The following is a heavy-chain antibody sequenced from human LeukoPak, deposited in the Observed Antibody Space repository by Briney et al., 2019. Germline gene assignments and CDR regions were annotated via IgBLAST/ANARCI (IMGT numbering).Heavy chain of an antibody. D-gene: IGHD6-13*01. CDR3: ARGALAAGERLKNNWFDP. V-gene: IGHV3-30-3*01. Sequence: GGSLRLSCTASGFTFSNYAMHWVRQAPGKGLQWVAIISYDGDKKEYTDSVKGRLTISRDNSKNTLSLQMNSLRAEDTALYYCARGALAAGERLKNNWFDPWGQGTLVTVSS. CDR1: GFTFSNYA. J-gene: IGHJ5*02. CDR2: ISYDGDKK.